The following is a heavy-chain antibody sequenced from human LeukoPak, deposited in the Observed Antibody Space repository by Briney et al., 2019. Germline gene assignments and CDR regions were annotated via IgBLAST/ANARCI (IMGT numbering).Heavy chain of an antibody. CDR2: INPNTGGT. J-gene: IGHJ3*01. Sequence: ASVKVSCKASGYTFTGYYMHWVRQAPGQGLEWMGWINPNTGGTNYAQKFQGRVTMTRDTSISTAYMELSRLRSDDTAVYYCARDGDIYDILTGYYGPLAFDFWGQGTMVTVSS. CDR3: ARDGDIYDILTGYYGPLAFDF. V-gene: IGHV1-2*02. CDR1: GYTFTGYY. D-gene: IGHD3-9*01.